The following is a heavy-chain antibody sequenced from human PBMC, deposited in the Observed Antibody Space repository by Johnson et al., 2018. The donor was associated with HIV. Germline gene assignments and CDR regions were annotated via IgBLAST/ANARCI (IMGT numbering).Heavy chain of an antibody. Sequence: QVQLVESGGGVVQPGRSLRLSCAASGFSFSNYAMHWVRQAPGKGLEWVAIISYDGSNKYYADSVKGRFTISRDNSKNTLYLQMNSLRAEDTAVDYCARNRRGIYSSGWYGGAFDIWGQGTMVTVSS. CDR3: ARNRRGIYSSGWYGGAFDI. V-gene: IGHV3-30-3*01. CDR1: GFSFSNYA. J-gene: IGHJ3*02. CDR2: ISYDGSNK. D-gene: IGHD6-19*01.